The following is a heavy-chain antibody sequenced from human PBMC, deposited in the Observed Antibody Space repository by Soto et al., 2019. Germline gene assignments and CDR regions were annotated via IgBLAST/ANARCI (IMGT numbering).Heavy chain of an antibody. CDR1: GGSISIYS. D-gene: IGHD6-13*01. CDR3: ASGYSSSYYYYYYYMDV. J-gene: IGHJ6*03. CDR2: IYYSGST. V-gene: IGHV4-59*08. Sequence: PSETLSLTCTVSGGSISIYSWSWIRQPPGKGLEWIGYIYYSGSTNYNPSLKSRVTISVDTSKNQFSLKLSSVTAADTAVYYCASGYSSSYYYYYYYMDVWGKGTTVTVSS.